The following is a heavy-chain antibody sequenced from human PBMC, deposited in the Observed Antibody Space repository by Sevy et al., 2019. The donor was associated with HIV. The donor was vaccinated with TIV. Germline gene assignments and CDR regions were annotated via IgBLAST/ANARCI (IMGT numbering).Heavy chain of an antibody. D-gene: IGHD6-19*01. CDR2: ISYDGSNK. V-gene: IGHV3-30*14. CDR1: GFTFSSYA. J-gene: IGHJ4*02. CDR3: ARLNGWTYFDY. Sequence: GGSLRLSCAASGFTFSSYAMHWVRQAPGKGLEWVAVISYDGSNKYYADSVKGRFTISRDNSKNTLYLQMNSLRAEDTAVYYCARLNGWTYFDYWGQGTLVTVSS.